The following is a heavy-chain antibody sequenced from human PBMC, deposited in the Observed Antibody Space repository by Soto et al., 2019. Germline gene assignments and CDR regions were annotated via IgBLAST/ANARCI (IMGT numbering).Heavy chain of an antibody. CDR1: GYTFTSYG. D-gene: IGHD6-6*01. CDR3: ARVGTEYISSSWRVLAYNWFDP. Sequence: GASVKVSCKASGYTFTSYGISWVRQAPGQGLEWMGWISAYNGNTNYAQKLQGRVTMTTDTSTSTAYMELSSLRSDDTAVYYCARVGTEYISSSWRVLAYNWFDPWGQGTLVTVSS. CDR2: ISAYNGNT. V-gene: IGHV1-18*01. J-gene: IGHJ5*02.